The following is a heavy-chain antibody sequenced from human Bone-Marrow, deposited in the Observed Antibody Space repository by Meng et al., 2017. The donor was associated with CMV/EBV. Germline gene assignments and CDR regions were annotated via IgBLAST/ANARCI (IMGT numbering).Heavy chain of an antibody. Sequence: SVKVSCKASGVSFSSSTVSWVRQAPGQGLEWMGRIIPFLDVEDYAQKSQGRVTVTADKSTSTGYMELRSLSSEDTAVYYCASLTPGTSSYYHYTMDAWGQGTTVTVSS. D-gene: IGHD1-7*01. V-gene: IGHV1-69*02. CDR1: GVSFSSST. CDR3: ASLTPGTSSYYHYTMDA. CDR2: IIPFLDVE. J-gene: IGHJ6*02.